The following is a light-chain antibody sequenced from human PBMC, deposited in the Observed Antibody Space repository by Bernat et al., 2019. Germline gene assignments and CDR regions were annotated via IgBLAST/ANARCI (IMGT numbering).Light chain of an antibody. V-gene: IGLV1-44*01. Sequence: QSFLTQPPSASVTPGQSITISCSGTTSNTGLNAVHWYQHLPGAAPKLLIYLNQERASGFPVRFSGVKSGTSASLAISGLHSGDDGVYYCAAWEDGLSAWLFGGGTKLTVL. J-gene: IGLJ3*02. CDR3: AAWEDGLSAWL. CDR1: TSNTGLNA. CDR2: LNQ.